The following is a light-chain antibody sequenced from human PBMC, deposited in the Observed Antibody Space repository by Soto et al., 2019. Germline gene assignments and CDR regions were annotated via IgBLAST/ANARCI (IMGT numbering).Light chain of an antibody. CDR2: AAS. Sequence: DIQLTQSPSSLSASVGERVTITCRESQSINTFLNWYQHKPGNAPRLLIYAASNLQGGVPSRFSGSGSGTDFTLTIGSLLPEDFATYYCQQSYNTFPIFGGGTKVEIK. CDR1: QSINTF. V-gene: IGKV1-39*01. J-gene: IGKJ4*01. CDR3: QQSYNTFPI.